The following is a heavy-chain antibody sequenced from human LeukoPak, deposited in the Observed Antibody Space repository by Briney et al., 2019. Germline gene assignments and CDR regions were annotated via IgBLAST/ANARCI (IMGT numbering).Heavy chain of an antibody. CDR1: GFTFSSYG. CDR2: ISYDGNTK. D-gene: IGHD3-9*01. CDR3: AKEILTGYYLDY. V-gene: IGHV3-30*18. J-gene: IGHJ4*02. Sequence: GGSLRLSCAASGFTFSSYGMQWVRQAPGKGPEWVAVISYDGNTKYYADSVKGRFTISRDNAKNTLYLQMNSLRAEDTAVYYCAKEILTGYYLDYWGQGTLVTVSS.